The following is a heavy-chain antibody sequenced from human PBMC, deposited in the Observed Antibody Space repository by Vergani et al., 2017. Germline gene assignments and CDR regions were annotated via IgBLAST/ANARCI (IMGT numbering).Heavy chain of an antibody. V-gene: IGHV3-48*03. CDR3: AREGRWVSFDC. CDR2: ISSSGSTI. Sequence: VQLVESGGGVVQPGRSLRLSCAASGFTFSSYAMHWVRQAPGKGLGWVSYISSSGSTIYYADSVKGRFTISRDNAKNSLYLQMNSLRAEDTAVYYCAREGRWVSFDCWGQGTLVTVSS. D-gene: IGHD4-23*01. CDR1: GFTFSSYA. J-gene: IGHJ4*02.